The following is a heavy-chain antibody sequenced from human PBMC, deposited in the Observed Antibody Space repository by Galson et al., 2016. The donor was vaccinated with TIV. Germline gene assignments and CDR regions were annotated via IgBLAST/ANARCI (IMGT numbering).Heavy chain of an antibody. Sequence: SLRLSCAASGFTFSTYWMSWVRQAPGKGLEWVGNIKQDGSESYYVDSVRGRFTISRDNAKNSVYLQMNSLRAEDTAVYYCVRKDQVADFCSTTGCSHDYWGPGTLVTVSS. V-gene: IGHV3-7*01. J-gene: IGHJ4*02. CDR1: GFTFSTYW. CDR2: IKQDGSES. D-gene: IGHD2-2*01. CDR3: VRKDQVADFCSTTGCSHDY.